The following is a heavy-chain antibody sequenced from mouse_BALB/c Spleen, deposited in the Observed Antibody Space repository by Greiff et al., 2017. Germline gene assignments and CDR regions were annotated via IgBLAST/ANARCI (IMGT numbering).Heavy chain of an antibody. J-gene: IGHJ4*01. D-gene: IGHD1-1*01. V-gene: IGHV5-6-4*01. CDR3: TRSPWGSSPYAMDY. CDR1: GFTFSSYT. Sequence: EVKLMESGGGLVKPGGSLKLSCAASGFTFSSYTMSWVRQTPEKRLEWVATISSGGSYTYYPDSVKGRFTISRDNAKNTLYLQMSSLKSEDTAMYCCTRSPWGSSPYAMDYWGQGTSVTVSS. CDR2: ISSGGSYT.